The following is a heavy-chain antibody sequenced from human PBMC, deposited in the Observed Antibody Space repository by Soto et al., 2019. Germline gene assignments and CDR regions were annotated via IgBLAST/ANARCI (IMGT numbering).Heavy chain of an antibody. J-gene: IGHJ1*01. CDR1: GFTFSNDW. V-gene: IGHV3-15*07. CDR2: IKSKTDSVTI. D-gene: IGHD6-13*01. CDR3: TTIGSSWGA. Sequence: EVQLVESGGGLVQPGGSLRLSCAASGFTFSNDWMNWVRQAPGKGLEWVGRIKSKTDSVTIDYAAPVKGRFTNSTNNSKATLLLQMHSLMTEDTAMYHFTTIGSSWGAWGQGTLVTVS.